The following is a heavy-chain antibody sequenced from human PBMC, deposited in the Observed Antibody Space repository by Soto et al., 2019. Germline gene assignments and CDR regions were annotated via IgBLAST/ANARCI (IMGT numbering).Heavy chain of an antibody. CDR3: AREDSSSSCFGP. J-gene: IGHJ5*02. V-gene: IGHV4-34*01. CDR1: GGSFSDYY. Sequence: SETLSLTCAVYGGSFSDYYWSWIRQPPGKGLEWIEEINHSGSTNYNPSLKSRVTISVDTSKNQFSLKLSSVTAADTAVYYCAREDSSSSCFGPWGKGTLVTVSS. CDR2: INHSGST. D-gene: IGHD6-13*01.